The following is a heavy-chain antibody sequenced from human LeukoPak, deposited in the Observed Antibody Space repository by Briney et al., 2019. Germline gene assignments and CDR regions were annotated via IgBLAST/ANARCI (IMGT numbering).Heavy chain of an antibody. CDR2: ISGSSNYI. D-gene: IGHD3-22*01. V-gene: IGHV3-21*03. CDR3: TTDPAYDSSHYYYRVDI. J-gene: IGHJ3*02. CDR1: GFTFSHYS. Sequence: GGSLRLSCAASGFTFSHYSMNWVRQAPGKGLEWVSSISGSSNYIYYADSVKGRFTISRDNAKNSLYLQMNSLKTEDTAVYYCTTDPAYDSSHYYYRVDIWGQGTMVTVSS.